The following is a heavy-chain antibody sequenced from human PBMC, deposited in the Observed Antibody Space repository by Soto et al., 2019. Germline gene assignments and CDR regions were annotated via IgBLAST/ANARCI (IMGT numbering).Heavy chain of an antibody. V-gene: IGHV5-10-1*01. CDR2: IDPSDSYT. Sequence: PVESLSISCKGSGYSFTRYWIIWVRQMPGKGLEWMGRIDPSDSYTNYSPSFQGHVTISADKPISTAYLQWSSLKASDTAMYYCARHPVGDTTYGMDVWGQGTTVTVSS. CDR3: ARHPVGDTTYGMDV. CDR1: GYSFTRYW. J-gene: IGHJ6*02. D-gene: IGHD1-26*01.